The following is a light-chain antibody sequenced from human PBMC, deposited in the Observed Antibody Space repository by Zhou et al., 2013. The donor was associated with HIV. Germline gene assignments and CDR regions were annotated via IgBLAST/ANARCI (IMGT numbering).Light chain of an antibody. CDR1: QTINNNY. CDR2: DTS. CDR3: QQRFRWPLT. J-gene: IGKJ4*01. V-gene: IGKV3D-20*02. Sequence: EIVLTQSPGTLSLSPGERATLSCRASQTINNNYLAWYQQKPGQAPRLLIYDTSNRATGIPARFSGSGSGTDFTLTISSLEPEDCAIYFCQQRFRWPLTFGGGTRVEIK.